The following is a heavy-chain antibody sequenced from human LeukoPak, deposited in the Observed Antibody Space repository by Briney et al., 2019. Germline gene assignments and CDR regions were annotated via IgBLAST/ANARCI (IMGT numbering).Heavy chain of an antibody. Sequence: PGGTLRLSCEASGFTFSSYVMSWVRQAPGKGLEWVSLISGSGHNTYYADSVNGRFTISRDNAKNSLYLQMNSLRAEDTAVYYCARGKAAAANYMDVWGKGTTVTVSS. CDR1: GFTFSSYV. CDR3: ARGKAAAANYMDV. D-gene: IGHD6-13*01. V-gene: IGHV3-23*01. J-gene: IGHJ6*03. CDR2: ISGSGHNT.